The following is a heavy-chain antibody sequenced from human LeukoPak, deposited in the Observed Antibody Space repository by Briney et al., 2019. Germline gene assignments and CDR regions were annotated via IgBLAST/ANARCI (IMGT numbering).Heavy chain of an antibody. CDR2: INQDGTEK. Sequence: GESLRLSCAASGFTFTTYWMSWVRQAPGKGLEWVANINQDGTEKFYVDSVKGRFTISRDNAKNSLFLQMNSLRVEDMAVYYCAKVAKYYYGSETYYFFEHWGQGTPVTASS. D-gene: IGHD3-10*01. J-gene: IGHJ4*02. V-gene: IGHV3-7*01. CDR3: AKVAKYYYGSETYYFFEH. CDR1: GFTFTTYW.